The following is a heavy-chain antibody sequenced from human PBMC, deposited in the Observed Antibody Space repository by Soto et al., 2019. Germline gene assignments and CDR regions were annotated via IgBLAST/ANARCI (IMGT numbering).Heavy chain of an antibody. CDR2: RFSDGDT. V-gene: IGHV4-61*01. J-gene: IGHJ1*01. CDR3: ATGRYSYGSEI. CDR1: GDSVTGSNYF. D-gene: IGHD3-10*01. Sequence: QVQLQGSGPGLVKPSETLSVTCAVSGDSVTGSNYFWSWIRQTPGKGLEWIGYRFSDGDTKYNPSLRSRVTILLHPSTNQFSLNLTSVTAAYTALYYCATGRYSYGSEIWVQGTLVTVSS.